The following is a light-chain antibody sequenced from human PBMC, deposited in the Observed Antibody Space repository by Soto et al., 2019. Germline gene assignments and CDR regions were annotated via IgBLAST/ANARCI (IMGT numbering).Light chain of an antibody. CDR3: SAWDDSLKGVI. V-gene: IGLV1-44*01. Sequence: QAVVTQPPSASGTPGQRVTISCSGTYSNIGDNTVNWYQQVPGTAPKLLIYIDDQRPSGVPDRFSGSRSGSSASLAISGLQSDDEADYYCSAWDDSLKGVIFGGGTKVTVL. CDR1: YSNIGDNT. J-gene: IGLJ2*01. CDR2: IDD.